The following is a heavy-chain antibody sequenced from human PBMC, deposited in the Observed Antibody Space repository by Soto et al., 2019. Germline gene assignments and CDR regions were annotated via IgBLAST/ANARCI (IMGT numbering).Heavy chain of an antibody. Sequence: PGGSLRLSCAASGFTFSGYAMHWVRQAPGKGLEWVAVISYDGSNKYYADSVKGRFTISRDNSKNTLYLQMNSLRAEDTAVYYCAREGQQWLAKVNWFDPWGQGTLVTVSS. CDR2: ISYDGSNK. V-gene: IGHV3-30-3*01. CDR1: GFTFSGYA. D-gene: IGHD6-19*01. J-gene: IGHJ5*02. CDR3: AREGQQWLAKVNWFDP.